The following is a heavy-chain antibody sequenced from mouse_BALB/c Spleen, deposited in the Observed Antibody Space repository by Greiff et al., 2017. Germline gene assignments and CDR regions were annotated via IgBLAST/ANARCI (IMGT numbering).Heavy chain of an antibody. CDR3: ASIYYYGSSYFDY. CDR1: GYSITSDYA. CDR2: ISYSGST. Sequence: VQLKQSGPGLVKPSQSLSLTCTVTGYSITSDYAWNWIRQFPGNKLEWMGYISYSGSTSYNPSLKSRISITRDTSKNQFFLQLNSVTTEDTATYYCASIYYYGSSYFDYWGQGTTLTVSS. V-gene: IGHV3-2*02. J-gene: IGHJ2*01. D-gene: IGHD1-1*01.